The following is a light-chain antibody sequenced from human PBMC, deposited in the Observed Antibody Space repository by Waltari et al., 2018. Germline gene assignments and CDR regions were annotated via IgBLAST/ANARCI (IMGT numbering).Light chain of an antibody. V-gene: IGLV2-8*01. CDR1: SSDIGRYDY. CDR2: EVN. CDR3: NSNAGINIPFV. J-gene: IGLJ1*01. Sequence: QSALAQPPSASGSLGQSVTISCTGTSSDIGRYDYVSWYQQHPGKAPKLIIYEVNKRPSGVPDRVSGSKSGNTASLTVSGLQAEDEADYYCNSNAGINIPFVFGTGTKVTVL.